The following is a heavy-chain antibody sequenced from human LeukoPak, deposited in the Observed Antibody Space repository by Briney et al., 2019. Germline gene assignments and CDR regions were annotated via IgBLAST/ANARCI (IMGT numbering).Heavy chain of an antibody. CDR1: GGSVTTTSYY. CDR2: IYYSGST. V-gene: IGHV4-61*01. Sequence: PSETLSLTCTVSGGSVTTTSYYWSWIRQPPGKGLEWIGYIYYSGSTNYNPSLKSRVTISVDTSKNQFSLKLSSVTAADTAVYYCAKSHPSDFDYWGQGTLVTVSS. CDR3: AKSHPSDFDY. J-gene: IGHJ4*02.